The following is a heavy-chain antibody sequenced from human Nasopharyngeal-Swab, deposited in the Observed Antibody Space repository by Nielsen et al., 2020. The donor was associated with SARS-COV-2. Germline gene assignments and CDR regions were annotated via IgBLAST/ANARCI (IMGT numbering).Heavy chain of an antibody. CDR2: INPNSGGT. J-gene: IGHJ6*02. CDR1: GYTFTGYY. Sequence: ASVKASCKASGYTFTGYYMHWVRHAPGQGLEWMGWINPNSGGTNYAQKFQGWVTMTRDTSISTAYMELSRLRSDDTAVYYCARDGIAVAGTDYYGMDVWGQGTTVTVSS. CDR3: ARDGIAVAGTDYYGMDV. D-gene: IGHD6-19*01. V-gene: IGHV1-2*04.